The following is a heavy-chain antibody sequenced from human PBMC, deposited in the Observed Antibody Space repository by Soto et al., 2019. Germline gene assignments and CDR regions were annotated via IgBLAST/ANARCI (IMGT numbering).Heavy chain of an antibody. CDR1: GGSISSYY. Sequence: PSETLSLTCTVSGGSISSYYWTWIRQPPGKGLEWIGFIYNSGSTHYNPSLRSRVTISVDTSKNQFSLKLRSVTAADTAVYYCARGSSIAGLYYGMDVWGQGTTVTVSS. CDR2: IYNSGST. CDR3: ARGSSIAGLYYGMDV. V-gene: IGHV4-59*08. D-gene: IGHD6-6*01. J-gene: IGHJ6*02.